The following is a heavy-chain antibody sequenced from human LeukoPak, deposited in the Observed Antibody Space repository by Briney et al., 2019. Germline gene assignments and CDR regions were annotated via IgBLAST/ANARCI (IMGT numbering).Heavy chain of an antibody. D-gene: IGHD6-19*01. CDR3: AKDGRSGWYHNYYYYGMDV. CDR1: GFTFSSYG. V-gene: IGHV3-30*18. CDR2: ISYDGSNK. J-gene: IGHJ6*02. Sequence: GRSLRLSCAASGFTFSSYGMHWVRQAPGKGLEGVAVISYDGSNKYYADSVKGRFTISRDNSKNTLYLQMNSLRAEDTAVYYCAKDGRSGWYHNYYYYGMDVWGQGTTVTVSS.